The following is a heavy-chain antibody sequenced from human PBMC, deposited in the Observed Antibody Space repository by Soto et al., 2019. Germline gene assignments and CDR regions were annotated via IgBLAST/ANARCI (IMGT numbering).Heavy chain of an antibody. V-gene: IGHV4-59*01. CDR2: ISYIGTT. D-gene: IGHD3-22*01. Sequence: XTLCLPCTVSGGSLNNYYWSWIRQAPGKGLQCIGYISYIGTTNYNPSLKSRFTISVDTSKNQFSMKLTSETAADPAVYYGTKSCGGYVNSGYYGGDYDSWGRGTLATVS. CDR3: TKSCGGYVNSGYYGGDYDS. J-gene: IGHJ4*02. CDR1: GGSLNNYY.